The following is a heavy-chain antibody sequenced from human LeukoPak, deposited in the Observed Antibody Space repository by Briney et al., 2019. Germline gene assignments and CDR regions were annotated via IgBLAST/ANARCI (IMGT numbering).Heavy chain of an antibody. CDR2: IKQDGSEK. V-gene: IGHV3-7*01. Sequence: PGGSLRLSCAVSGFTFNNYWMNWVRQAPGKGLEWVANIKQDGSEKYYVDSVKGRFTISRDNAKNSLYLQMNSLRAEDTAVYYCARDFDYWGQGTLVTVSS. CDR3: ARDFDY. CDR1: GFTFNNYW. J-gene: IGHJ4*02.